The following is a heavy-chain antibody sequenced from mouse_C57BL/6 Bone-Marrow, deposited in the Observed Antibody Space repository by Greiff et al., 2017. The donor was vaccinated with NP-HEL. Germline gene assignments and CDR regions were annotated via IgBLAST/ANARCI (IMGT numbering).Heavy chain of an antibody. D-gene: IGHD3-3*01. CDR3: ARGLGAWFAY. Sequence: VQLQQPGAELVRPGSSVKLSCKASGYTFTSYWMDWVKQRPGQGLEWIGNIYPSDSETHYNQKFKDKATLTVDKSSSTAYMQLSSLTSEDSAVDCCARGLGAWFAYWGQGTLVTVSA. V-gene: IGHV1-61*01. CDR1: GYTFTSYW. CDR2: IYPSDSET. J-gene: IGHJ3*01.